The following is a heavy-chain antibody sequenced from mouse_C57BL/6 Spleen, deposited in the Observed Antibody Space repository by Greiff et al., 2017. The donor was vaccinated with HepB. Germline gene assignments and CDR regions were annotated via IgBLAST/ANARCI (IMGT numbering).Heavy chain of an antibody. CDR3: ARTTVVARGYFDV. J-gene: IGHJ1*03. CDR1: GYTFTSYG. CDR2: IYIGNGYT. Sequence: VQLKESGAELVRPGSSVKMSCKTSGYTFTSYGINWVKQRPGQGLEWIGYIYIGNGYTEYNEKFKGKATLTSDTSSSTAYMQLSSLTSEDSAIYFCARTTVVARGYFDVWGTGTTVTVSS. D-gene: IGHD1-1*01. V-gene: IGHV1-58*01.